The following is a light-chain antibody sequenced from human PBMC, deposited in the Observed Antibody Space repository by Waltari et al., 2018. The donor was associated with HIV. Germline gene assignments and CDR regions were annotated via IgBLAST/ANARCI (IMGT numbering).Light chain of an antibody. Sequence: IQMTQSPSSLSASVGDRVTITCQASQGIGNFLNWFLQKPGKAPKLLIPDASNLRSGVPSRFSGTGSVTHFTLTISGLQPEDVATYYCQQYDNPNYSFGQGTKLEI. CDR3: QQYDNPNYS. CDR1: QGIGNF. CDR2: DAS. J-gene: IGKJ2*03. V-gene: IGKV1-33*01.